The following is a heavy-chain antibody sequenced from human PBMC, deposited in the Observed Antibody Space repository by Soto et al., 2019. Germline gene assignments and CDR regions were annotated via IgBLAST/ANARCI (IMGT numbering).Heavy chain of an antibody. CDR2: IGTAGDP. D-gene: IGHD7-27*01. Sequence: GGSLRLSCAASGFTFSSYDMHWVRQATGKGLEWVSVIGTAGDPYYPGSVKGRFTMSRENAKNSLYLQMNSLRAGDTAVYYCARAQLTGDAFDIWGQGTMVTVSS. CDR3: ARAQLTGDAFDI. CDR1: GFTFSSYD. J-gene: IGHJ3*02. V-gene: IGHV3-13*05.